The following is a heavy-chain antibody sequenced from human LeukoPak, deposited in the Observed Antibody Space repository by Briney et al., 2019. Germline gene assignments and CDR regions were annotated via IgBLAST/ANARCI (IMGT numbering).Heavy chain of an antibody. CDR2: IRYDGSNQ. J-gene: IGHJ4*02. Sequence: PGGSLRLSCAASGFTFSGSAMHWVRQAPGKGLEWVAFIRYDGSNQYYADSVKGRFTISRDNSKNTLFLQMNSLSTEDTAVYYCARTSSGSYSYFDYWGQGTLVTVSS. V-gene: IGHV3-30*04. CDR1: GFTFSGSA. D-gene: IGHD1-26*01. CDR3: ARTSSGSYSYFDY.